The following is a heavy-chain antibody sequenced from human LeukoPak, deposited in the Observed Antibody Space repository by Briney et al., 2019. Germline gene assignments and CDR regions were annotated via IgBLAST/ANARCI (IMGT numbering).Heavy chain of an antibody. J-gene: IGHJ4*02. CDR3: ARDWEQWLVVQYYFDY. D-gene: IGHD6-19*01. Sequence: QTGGSLRLSCAASGFTVSSNYMSWVRQAPGKGLEWVSVIYSGGSTYYADSVKGRFTISRDNSKNTLYLQMNSLRAEDTAVYYCARDWEQWLVVQYYFDYWGQGTLVTVSS. V-gene: IGHV3-66*01. CDR2: IYSGGST. CDR1: GFTVSSNY.